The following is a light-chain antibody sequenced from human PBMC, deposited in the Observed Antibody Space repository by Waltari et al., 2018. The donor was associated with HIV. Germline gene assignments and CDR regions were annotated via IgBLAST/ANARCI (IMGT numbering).Light chain of an antibody. CDR1: HTFTSYY. CDR2: GAS. Sequence: EIVLTQSPRTLSLSPGERATLSCRASHTFTSYYLAWYQVKPGQAPRLLIYGASIRATGVPDRFSGSGSGTDFTITIGRLETEDFAVYYCHQYGTSPQTFGQGSKVEIK. CDR3: HQYGTSPQT. V-gene: IGKV3-20*01. J-gene: IGKJ2*01.